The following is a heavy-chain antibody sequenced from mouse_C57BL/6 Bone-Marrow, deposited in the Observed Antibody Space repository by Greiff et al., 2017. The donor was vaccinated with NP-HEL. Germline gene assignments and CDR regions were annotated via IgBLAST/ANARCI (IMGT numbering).Heavy chain of an antibody. CDR3: ARRYYGSPWFAY. CDR2: IYPRSGNT. CDR1: GYTFTSYG. V-gene: IGHV1-81*01. Sequence: QVQLQQSGAELARPGASVKLSCKASGYTFTSYGISWVKQRTGQGLEWIGEIYPRSGNTYYNEKFKGKATLTADKSSSTAYMELRSLTSEDSAVYVCARRYYGSPWFAYWGQGTLVTVSA. J-gene: IGHJ3*01. D-gene: IGHD1-1*01.